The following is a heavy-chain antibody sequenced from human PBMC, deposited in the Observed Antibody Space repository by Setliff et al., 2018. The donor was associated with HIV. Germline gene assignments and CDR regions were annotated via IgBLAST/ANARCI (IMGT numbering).Heavy chain of an antibody. J-gene: IGHJ4*02. Sequence: ASVKVSCKASGCSLANYAISWVRQVPGHGLEWMGWMSGNNGNTKSAPKVQGRLTLATDISTGTAYMELMSLTSDDTAVYYCARDGFYYGPGGLHNGGLDYWGQGTPVTVSS. CDR1: GCSLANYA. V-gene: IGHV1-18*04. CDR2: MSGNNGNT. CDR3: ARDGFYYGPGGLHNGGLDY. D-gene: IGHD3-10*01.